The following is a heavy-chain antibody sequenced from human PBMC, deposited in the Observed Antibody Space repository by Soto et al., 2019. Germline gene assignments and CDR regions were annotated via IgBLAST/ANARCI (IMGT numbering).Heavy chain of an antibody. CDR1: GFSFSNYW. D-gene: IGHD1-1*01. V-gene: IGHV3-74*01. J-gene: IGHJ4*02. CDR3: ASAESWNKPPDY. CDR2: INTDGSVT. Sequence: PGGSLRLSCTASGFSFSNYWMHWVRRAPGKGLLWISRINTDGSVTSYADSVKGRFTISRDNARDTLYLQVTSLRAEDTALYYCASAESWNKPPDYWGQGTPVTVSS.